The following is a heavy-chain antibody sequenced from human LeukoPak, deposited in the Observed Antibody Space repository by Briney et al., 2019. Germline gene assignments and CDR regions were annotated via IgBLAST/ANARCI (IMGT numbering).Heavy chain of an antibody. Sequence: PGASLRLSCAPSGLTFSNYAMSWVRPAAGKGLEWVAAILGSGGSTHYADSVKDRFTVSRDNSKSTLYLQMNSLRAEDTALYYCAKWGDYDVLTGYYVPDYWGQGTLVTVSS. CDR2: ILGSGGST. CDR1: GLTFSNYA. CDR3: AKWGDYDVLTGYYVPDY. D-gene: IGHD3-9*01. V-gene: IGHV3-23*01. J-gene: IGHJ4*02.